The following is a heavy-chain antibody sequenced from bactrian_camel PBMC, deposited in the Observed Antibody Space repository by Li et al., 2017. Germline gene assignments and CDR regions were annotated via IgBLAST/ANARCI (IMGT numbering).Heavy chain of an antibody. CDR2: IDSDGGT. J-gene: IGHJ4*01. CDR1: TYTYNNAC. V-gene: IGHV3S53*01. D-gene: IGHD2*01. Sequence: HVQLVESGGDLVQPGGSLRLTCAATTYTYNNACMGWYRQAPGKPREGIAAIDSDGGTSYADSVKGRFTISRDDNKKVLFLEMDSLKPEDGGTYYCAAAWVGNLVGPVGASVRYCSTQRLVQYWGRGTQVTVS. CDR3: AAAWVGNLVGPVGASVRYCSTQRLVQY.